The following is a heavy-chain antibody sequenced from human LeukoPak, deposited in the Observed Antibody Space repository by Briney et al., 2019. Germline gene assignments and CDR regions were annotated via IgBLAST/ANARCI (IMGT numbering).Heavy chain of an antibody. V-gene: IGHV1-2*02. Sequence: ASVKVSCKASGYTFTGYYMHWVRRAPGQGLEWMGWINPNSGGTNYAQKFQGRVTMTRDTSISTAYMELSRLRAEDTAVYYCARGEVYSSSWSNWFDPWGQGTLVTVSS. CDR1: GYTFTGYY. J-gene: IGHJ5*02. CDR2: INPNSGGT. D-gene: IGHD6-13*01. CDR3: ARGEVYSSSWSNWFDP.